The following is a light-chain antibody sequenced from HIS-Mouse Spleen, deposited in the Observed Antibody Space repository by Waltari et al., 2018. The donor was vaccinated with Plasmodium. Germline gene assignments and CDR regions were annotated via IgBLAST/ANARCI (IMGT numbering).Light chain of an antibody. V-gene: IGLV3-10*01. J-gene: IGLJ3*02. Sequence: SYELTQPPSVSVSPGQTARITCPGDALPKKYAYWYQQKSGQAPVLVIYEDSKRPSGIPPRFSGSSSGPMATLTISGAQVEDEADYYCYSTDSSGNHRVFGGGTKLTVL. CDR1: ALPKKY. CDR3: YSTDSSGNHRV. CDR2: EDS.